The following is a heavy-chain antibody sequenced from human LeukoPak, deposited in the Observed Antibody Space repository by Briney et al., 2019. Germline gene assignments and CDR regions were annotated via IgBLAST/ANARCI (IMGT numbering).Heavy chain of an antibody. CDR3: AYRKNYYDSSVFDN. CDR1: GFSRNTRGVG. V-gene: IGHV2-5*02. D-gene: IGHD3-22*01. Sequence: SGPTLLYPTPTLTLTFTFSGFSRNTRGVGVGWIRQPPGRALEWLALIYWDDDRRYSPSLKSRLTITKDTSKNQVVLTMTNMDPVDTDTYFCAYRKNYYDSSVFDNWGQGTLVTVSS. CDR2: IYWDDDR. J-gene: IGHJ4*02.